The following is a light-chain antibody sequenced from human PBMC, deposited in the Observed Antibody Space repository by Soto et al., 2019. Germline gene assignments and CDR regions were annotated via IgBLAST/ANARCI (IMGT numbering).Light chain of an antibody. CDR3: QQRLNWPPG. CDR1: QSVTNY. J-gene: IGKJ1*01. V-gene: IGKV3-11*01. Sequence: EIFLTQSPNTLSLSPGERATLTCRASQSVTNYIAWYQQSPGQAPRLLIYDASNRATGVPARFSGSRSGTDFTLTISDLEPADFGLYYCQQRLNWPPGFGQGTKVDIK. CDR2: DAS.